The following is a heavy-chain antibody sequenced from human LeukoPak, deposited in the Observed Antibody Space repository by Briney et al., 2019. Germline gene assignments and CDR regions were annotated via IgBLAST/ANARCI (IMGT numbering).Heavy chain of an antibody. D-gene: IGHD5-18*01. Sequence: ASVKVSCKASGYTFTGYYMHWVRQAPGQGLEWMGRINPNSGGTNYAQKFQGRVTMTRDTSISTAYMELSRLRSDDTAVYYCANLRGYSYGRFDYWGQGTLVTVSS. CDR1: GYTFTGYY. CDR2: INPNSGGT. J-gene: IGHJ4*02. V-gene: IGHV1-2*06. CDR3: ANLRGYSYGRFDY.